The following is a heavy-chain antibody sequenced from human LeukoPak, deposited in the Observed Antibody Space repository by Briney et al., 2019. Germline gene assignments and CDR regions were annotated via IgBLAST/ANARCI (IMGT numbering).Heavy chain of an antibody. J-gene: IGHJ4*02. CDR1: GITFSDAW. D-gene: IGHD4-23*01. Sequence: GGSLRLSCVVSGITFSDAWMSWVRQAPGKGLEWVGRIKSKGGGGTTDYAAPVKGRFTISRDDSKNTVYLLMDSLQTEDTAVYYCTWMTTVVTVDFWGQGTLVTVSS. CDR2: IKSKGGGGTT. CDR3: TWMTTVVTVDF. V-gene: IGHV3-15*01.